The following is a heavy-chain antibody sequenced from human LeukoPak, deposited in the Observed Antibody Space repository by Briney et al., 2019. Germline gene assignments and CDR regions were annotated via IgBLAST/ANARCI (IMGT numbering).Heavy chain of an antibody. Sequence: ASVKVSCKASGYTFTSYAMNWVRQAPGQGLEWMGWINTNTGNLTYAQGFTGRFVFSLDTSVSTAYLQISSLKAEDTAVYYCARDPVTMVRGVITRYFDYWGQGTLVTVSS. CDR1: GYTFTSYA. CDR2: INTNTGNL. D-gene: IGHD3-10*01. J-gene: IGHJ4*02. V-gene: IGHV7-4-1*02. CDR3: ARDPVTMVRGVITRYFDY.